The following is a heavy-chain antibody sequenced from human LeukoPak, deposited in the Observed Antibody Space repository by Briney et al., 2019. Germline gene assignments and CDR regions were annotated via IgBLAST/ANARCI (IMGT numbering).Heavy chain of an antibody. V-gene: IGHV1-2*06. CDR2: INPNTGGT. CDR1: GYTFTGYH. J-gene: IGHJ4*02. CDR3: ARDYCSSTSCLFDY. D-gene: IGHD2-2*01. Sequence: GASVNVSCKASGYTFTGYHMHWVRQAPGQGLEWMGRINPNTGGTEYAQKFQGRVTMTRDTSISTAYMDLRRLRSDDTAVYYCARDYCSSTSCLFDYWGQGTLVTVSS.